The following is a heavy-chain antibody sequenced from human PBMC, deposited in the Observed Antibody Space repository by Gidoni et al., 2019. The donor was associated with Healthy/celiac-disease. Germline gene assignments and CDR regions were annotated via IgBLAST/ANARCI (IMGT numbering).Heavy chain of an antibody. CDR3: ARDPRFYDSTHRAFDI. CDR2: IYTSGST. J-gene: IGHJ3*02. Sequence: QVQLQESGPGLVKPSQTLSLTCTVPGGSISSGSYYWSWIRQPAGKGLEWIGRIYTSGSTNYNPSLKSRVTISVDTSKNQFSLKLSSVTAADTAVYYCARDPRFYDSTHRAFDIWGQGTMVTVSS. V-gene: IGHV4-61*02. D-gene: IGHD3-22*01. CDR1: GGSISSGSYY.